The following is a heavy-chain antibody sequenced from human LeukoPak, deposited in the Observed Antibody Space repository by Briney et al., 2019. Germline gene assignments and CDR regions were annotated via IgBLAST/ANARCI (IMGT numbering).Heavy chain of an antibody. CDR1: GFTFSSYA. CDR2: IDSSGSYT. CDR3: AKTRPLDSSSWSHGDY. D-gene: IGHD6-13*01. V-gene: IGHV3-23*05. Sequence: AGGSLRLSCAVSGFTFSSYAMSWVRQAPGKGLEWVSAIDSSGSYTCDDSVKGRFTISRDNSKNTLYLQMNSLRAEDTAVYYCAKTRPLDSSSWSHGDYWGQGTLVTVSS. J-gene: IGHJ4*02.